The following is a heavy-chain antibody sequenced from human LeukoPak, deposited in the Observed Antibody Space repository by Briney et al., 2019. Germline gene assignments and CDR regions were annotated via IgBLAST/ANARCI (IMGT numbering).Heavy chain of an antibody. D-gene: IGHD6-13*01. CDR1: GGSFSGYY. CDR3: ARRFDSSTLYYFDY. CDR2: INHSGST. Sequence: PSETLSLTCAVYGGSFSGYYWSWIRQPPGKGLEWIGEINHSGSTNYNPSLKSRVTTSVDTSKNQFSLKLSSVTAADTAVYYCARRFDSSTLYYFDYWGQGTLVTVSS. J-gene: IGHJ4*02. V-gene: IGHV4-34*01.